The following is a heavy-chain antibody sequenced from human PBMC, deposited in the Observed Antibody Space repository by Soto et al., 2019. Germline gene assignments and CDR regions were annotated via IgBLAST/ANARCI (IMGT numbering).Heavy chain of an antibody. CDR2: IYYSGST. D-gene: IGHD3-22*01. V-gene: IGHV4-30-4*01. CDR3: ARAAYYYDSSGLDY. CDR1: GGSISSGDYY. Sequence: SETLSLTCNVSGGSISSGDYYWSWIRQPPGKGLEWIGYIYYSGSTYYNPSLKSRVTISVDTSKNQFSLKLSSVTAADTAVYYCARAAYYYDSSGLDYWGQGTLVTVSS. J-gene: IGHJ4*02.